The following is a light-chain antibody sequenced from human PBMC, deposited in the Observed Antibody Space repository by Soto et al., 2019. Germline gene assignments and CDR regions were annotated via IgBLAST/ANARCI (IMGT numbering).Light chain of an antibody. CDR1: QSIGDW. V-gene: IGKV1-5*01. J-gene: IGKJ5*01. CDR2: DAS. CDR3: HSRA. Sequence: DIQMTQSPSTLSASVGDRVTITCRASQSIGDWLAWYQQKPGQAPELLISDASTLATGVPSRFSGSGSETEFTLTISRLQPDDFATYFCHSRAFGQGARLEIK.